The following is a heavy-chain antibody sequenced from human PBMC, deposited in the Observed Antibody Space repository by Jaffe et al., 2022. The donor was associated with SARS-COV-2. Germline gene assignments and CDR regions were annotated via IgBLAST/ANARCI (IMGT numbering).Heavy chain of an antibody. J-gene: IGHJ3*02. CDR3: AGLAVAPPGHAFDI. V-gene: IGHV3-30-3*01. Sequence: QVQLVESGGGVVQPGRSLRLSCAASGFTFSSYAMHWVRQAPGKGLEWVAVISYDGSNKYYADSVKGRFTISRDNSKNTLYLQMNSLRAEDTAVYYCAGLAVAPPGHAFDIWGQGTMVTVSS. CDR2: ISYDGSNK. D-gene: IGHD6-19*01. CDR1: GFTFSSYA.